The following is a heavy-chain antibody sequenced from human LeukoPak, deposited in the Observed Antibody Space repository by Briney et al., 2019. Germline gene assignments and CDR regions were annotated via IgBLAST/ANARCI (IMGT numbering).Heavy chain of an antibody. Sequence: GSLRLSCAASGFTVRSNYMSWVRQAPGKGLEWVSVIYSGGSTYYADSVKGRFTISRDNSKNTLYLQMNSLRAEDTAVYYCARNYGSGSYYSLDPWGQGTLVTVSS. CDR1: GFTVRSNY. V-gene: IGHV3-66*01. CDR3: ARNYGSGSYYSLDP. CDR2: IYSGGST. J-gene: IGHJ5*02. D-gene: IGHD3-10*01.